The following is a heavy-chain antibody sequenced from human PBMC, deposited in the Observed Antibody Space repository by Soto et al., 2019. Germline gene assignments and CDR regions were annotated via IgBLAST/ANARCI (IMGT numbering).Heavy chain of an antibody. CDR2: IASDGKDK. CDR3: XXXXXYGAASYYFDS. V-gene: IGHV3-30*03. D-gene: IGHD4-17*01. Sequence: QVQLVESGGGVVQPGRSLRVSCVASGYTFSSCAMHWVRQAPGKGLEWVAVIASDGKDKHHADSVKGRFTISRDNSKNTMYLQMNSLSAEDTAVXXXXXXXXYGAASYYFDSWGQGTLVTVSP. CDR1: GYTFSSCA. J-gene: IGHJ4*02.